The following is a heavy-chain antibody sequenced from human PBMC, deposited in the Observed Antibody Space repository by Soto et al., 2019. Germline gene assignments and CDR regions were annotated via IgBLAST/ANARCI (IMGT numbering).Heavy chain of an antibody. J-gene: IGHJ4*02. D-gene: IGHD2-15*01. CDR2: IWYDGSNK. CDR3: ARDRSTPVLDY. Sequence: QVQLVESGGGVVQPGRSLRLSCAASGFTFNSYGMHWVRQAPGKGLEWVAVIWYDGSNKYYADSVKGRFTISRDNSKNTLYLQMNSLRAEDTAVYYCARDRSTPVLDYWGQGTLGTVSS. V-gene: IGHV3-33*01. CDR1: GFTFNSYG.